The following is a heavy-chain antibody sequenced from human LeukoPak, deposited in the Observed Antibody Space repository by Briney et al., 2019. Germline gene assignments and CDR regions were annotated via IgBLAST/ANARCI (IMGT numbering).Heavy chain of an antibody. V-gene: IGHV1-2*02. D-gene: IGHD1-26*01. CDR3: ARVGAPQTLAKNDAFDI. J-gene: IGHJ3*02. CDR1: GYTFTGYY. CDR2: INPNSGGT. Sequence: ASVKVSCKASGYTFTGYYMHWVRQAPGQGLEWMGWINPNSGGTNYAQKFQGRVTMTRDTSISTAYMELSRLRSDDTAVYYCARVGAPQTLAKNDAFDIWGQGSLVTVSS.